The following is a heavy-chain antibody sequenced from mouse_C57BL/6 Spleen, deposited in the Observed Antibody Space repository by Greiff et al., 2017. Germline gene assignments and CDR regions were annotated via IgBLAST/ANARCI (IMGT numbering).Heavy chain of an antibody. V-gene: IGHV1-22*01. CDR2: INPNNGGT. Sequence: EVQLQQSGPELVKPGASVKMSCKASGYTFTDYNMHWVKQSHGKSLEWIGYINPNNGGTSYNQKFKGKATLTVNKSSSTAYMELRSLTSEDSAVYYCARGNLPHWYFDVWGTGTTVTVSS. J-gene: IGHJ1*03. CDR3: ARGNLPHWYFDV. CDR1: GYTFTDYN.